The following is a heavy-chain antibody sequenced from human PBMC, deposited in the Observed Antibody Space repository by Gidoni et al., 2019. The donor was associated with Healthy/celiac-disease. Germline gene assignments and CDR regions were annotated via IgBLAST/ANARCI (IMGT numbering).Heavy chain of an antibody. CDR3: ARDLRDIVVVPAAHGFDY. D-gene: IGHD2-2*01. J-gene: IGHJ4*02. V-gene: IGHV3-30-3*01. CDR2: ISYDGSNK. Sequence: HVQLVESGGGVVQPGRSLRLLWAPSGFTFSSYALHWVRQAPGKGLEWVAVISYDGSNKYYADSVKGRFTISRDNSKNTLYLQMNSLRAEDTAVYYCARDLRDIVVVPAAHGFDYWGQGTLVTVSS. CDR1: GFTFSSYA.